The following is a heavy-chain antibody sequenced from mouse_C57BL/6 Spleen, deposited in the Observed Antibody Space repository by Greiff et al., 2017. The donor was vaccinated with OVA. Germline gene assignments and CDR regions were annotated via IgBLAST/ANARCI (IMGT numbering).Heavy chain of an antibody. Sequence: VQLQQPGAELVRPGTSVKLSCKASGYTFTSYWMHWVKQRPGQGLEWIGVIDPSDSYTNYNQKFKGKATLTVDTSSSTAYMQLSSLTSEDSAVYYCAITNHYGSSYGFDYWGQGTTLTVSS. CDR2: IDPSDSYT. J-gene: IGHJ2*01. V-gene: IGHV1-59*01. CDR1: GYTFTSYW. D-gene: IGHD1-1*01. CDR3: AITNHYGSSYGFDY.